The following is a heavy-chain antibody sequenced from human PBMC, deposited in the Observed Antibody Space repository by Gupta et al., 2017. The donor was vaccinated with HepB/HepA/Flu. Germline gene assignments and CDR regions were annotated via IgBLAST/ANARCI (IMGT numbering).Heavy chain of an antibody. CDR2: IYSGGST. Sequence: EVQLVESGGGLVQPGGSLRLSCAASGFTVSSNYMSWVRQAPGKGLECVSVIYSGGSTYDADSVKGRFTISRHNSKNTLYLQMNSLRAEDTAVYYCARDLRERWVVWGQGTTVTVSS. CDR3: ARDLRERWVV. CDR1: GFTVSSNY. V-gene: IGHV3-53*04. J-gene: IGHJ6*02. D-gene: IGHD5-24*01.